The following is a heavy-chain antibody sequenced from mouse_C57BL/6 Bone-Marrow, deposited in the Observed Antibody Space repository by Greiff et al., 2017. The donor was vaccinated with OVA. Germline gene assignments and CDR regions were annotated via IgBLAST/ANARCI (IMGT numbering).Heavy chain of an antibody. V-gene: IGHV1-81*01. D-gene: IGHD1-1*01. CDR3: ARGGYYGSNNFDY. CDR1: GYTFTSYG. CDR2: IYPRSGNT. Sequence: VKLMESGAELARPGASVKLSCKASGYTFTSYGISWVKQRTGQGLEWIGEIYPRSGNTYYNEKFKGKATLTADKSSSTAYMELRSLTSEDSAVYFGARGGYYGSNNFDYWGQGTTLTVSS. J-gene: IGHJ2*01.